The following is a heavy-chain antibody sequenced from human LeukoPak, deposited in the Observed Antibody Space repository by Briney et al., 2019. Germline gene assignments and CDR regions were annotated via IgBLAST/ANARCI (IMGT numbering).Heavy chain of an antibody. CDR2: TYLRFKWYN. D-gene: IGHD3-10*01. CDR1: VDSVSSNSAS. V-gene: IGHV6-1*01. J-gene: IGHJ6*04. CDR3: ARELLWFGELLCMDV. Sequence: SQTLSLTCVISVDSVSSNSASCKSVRQSPSRGLEWLGRTYLRFKWYNDYAGSVKCRITLNPATSKNQFSLQLNSVTPEDTAVYYCARELLWFGELLCMDVWGKGTTVTVSS.